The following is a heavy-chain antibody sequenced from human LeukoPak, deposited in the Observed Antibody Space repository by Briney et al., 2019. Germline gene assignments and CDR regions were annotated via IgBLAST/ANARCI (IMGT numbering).Heavy chain of an antibody. V-gene: IGHV3-48*03. CDR3: ARDRGYGHYGFDH. CDR2: ISSSGSTI. J-gene: IGHJ4*02. CDR1: GFTFSNYE. D-gene: IGHD4-17*01. Sequence: PGGSRRLSCAASGFTFSNYEMNWVRQAPGKGLEWVSYISSSGSTIYDADSVTGRFTVSRDNARNSLFLQMNSLRAEDTAVYYCARDRGYGHYGFDHWGQGTLVTVSS.